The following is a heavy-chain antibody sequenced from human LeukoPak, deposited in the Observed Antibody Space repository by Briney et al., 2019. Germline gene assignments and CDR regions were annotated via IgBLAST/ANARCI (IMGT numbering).Heavy chain of an antibody. CDR2: IPSDGGIG. Sequence: GGSLRLSCTATGFTFSSFWMSWVRQGPGKGLEWVASIPSDGGIGRYVDSVKGRFTISRDNAKTTVFLQMNSLREEDTAVYYCARLFGGVTTLDYWGQGALVTVSS. D-gene: IGHD4-17*01. J-gene: IGHJ4*02. CDR1: GFTFSSFW. CDR3: ARLFGGVTTLDY. V-gene: IGHV3-7*01.